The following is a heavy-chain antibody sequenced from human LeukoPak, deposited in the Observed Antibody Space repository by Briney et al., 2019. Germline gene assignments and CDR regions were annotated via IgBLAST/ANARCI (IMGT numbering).Heavy chain of an antibody. CDR3: ARANVVPAGDFDY. V-gene: IGHV1-69*02. D-gene: IGHD2-2*01. CDR2: IIPILGIA. Sequence: SVKVSCKASGGTFSSYTISWLRQAPGQGLEWMGRIIPILGIANYAQKFQGRVTITADKSTSTAYMELSSLRSEDTAVYYCARANVVPAGDFDYWGQGTLVTVSS. CDR1: GGTFSSYT. J-gene: IGHJ4*02.